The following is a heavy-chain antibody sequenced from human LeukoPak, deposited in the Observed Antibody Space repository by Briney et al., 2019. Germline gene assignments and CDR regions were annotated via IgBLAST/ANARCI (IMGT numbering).Heavy chain of an antibody. D-gene: IGHD3-10*01. CDR1: GYTFTSYY. J-gene: IGHJ5*02. V-gene: IGHV1-46*01. Sequence: GASVKVSCKASGYTFTSYYMHWVRPAPEQGLEWMGIINPSGGSTSYAQKFQGRVTMTRDTSTSTVYMELSSLRSEDTAVYYCARDMDYYGSGSYYSNWFDPWGQGTLVTVSS. CDR3: ARDMDYYGSGSYYSNWFDP. CDR2: INPSGGST.